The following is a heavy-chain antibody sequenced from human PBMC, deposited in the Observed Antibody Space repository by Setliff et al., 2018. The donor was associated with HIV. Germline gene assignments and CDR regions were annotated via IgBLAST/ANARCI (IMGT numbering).Heavy chain of an antibody. Sequence: GGSLRLSCAASGLTFSSHWMHWVRQAPGKGLVWVSYIDNDASHTIHADSVKGRFTISRDNAKNTVDLQMNSLRAEDTAVYYCAKTREINNFWSGIDYWGQGTLVTVSS. CDR1: GLTFSSHW. V-gene: IGHV3-74*01. D-gene: IGHD3-3*01. CDR2: IDNDASHT. CDR3: AKTREINNFWSGIDY. J-gene: IGHJ4*02.